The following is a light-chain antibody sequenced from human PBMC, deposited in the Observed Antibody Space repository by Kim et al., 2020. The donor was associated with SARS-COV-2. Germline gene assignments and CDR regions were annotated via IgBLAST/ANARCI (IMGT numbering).Light chain of an antibody. V-gene: IGKV1-12*01. Sequence: ASVGDRVTITCRASRDISNWLDWYQQKPGKAPKLLIYAASSLQSGVPSRFSGSGSGTDFTLTISSLQPEDFATYYCQQANSHPLTFGGGTKVDIK. CDR1: RDISNW. CDR3: QQANSHPLT. CDR2: AAS. J-gene: IGKJ4*01.